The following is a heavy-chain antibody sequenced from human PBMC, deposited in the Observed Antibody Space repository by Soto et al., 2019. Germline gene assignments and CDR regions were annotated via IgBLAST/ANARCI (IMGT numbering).Heavy chain of an antibody. CDR3: AGGGVRGVITRTRDYYGMDV. CDR1: GYSFTSYW. Sequence: GESLKISCKGSGYSFTSYWIGWVRQMPGKGLEWMGIIYPGDSDTRYSPSFQGQVTISADKSISTAYLQWSSMKASDTAMYYCAGGGVRGVITRTRDYYGMDVWGQGTTVTVSS. J-gene: IGHJ6*02. V-gene: IGHV5-51*01. D-gene: IGHD3-10*01. CDR2: IYPGDSDT.